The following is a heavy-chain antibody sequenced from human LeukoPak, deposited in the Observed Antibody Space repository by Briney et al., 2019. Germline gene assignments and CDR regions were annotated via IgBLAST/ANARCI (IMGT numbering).Heavy chain of an antibody. CDR1: GYTFTGYY. D-gene: IGHD3-9*01. CDR3: ARFPDILTGYSD. Sequence: ASVKVSCKASGYTFTGYYMHWVRQAPGQGLEWMGWINPNSGGTNYAQKFQGRVTMTRDTSISTAYMELSRLRSDDTAVYYCARFPDILTGYSDWGQGTLVTASS. CDR2: INPNSGGT. J-gene: IGHJ4*02. V-gene: IGHV1-2*02.